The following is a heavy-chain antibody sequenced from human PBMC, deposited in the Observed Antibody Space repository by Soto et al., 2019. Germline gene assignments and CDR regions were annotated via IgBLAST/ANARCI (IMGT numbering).Heavy chain of an antibody. V-gene: IGHV1-18*01. D-gene: IGHD1-26*01. CDR2: ISAYNGNT. Sequence: ASVKVSCKASGYTFTSYGISWVRQAPGQGLEWMGWISAYNGNTNYAQKLQGRVTMTTDTSTSTAYMELRSLRSDDTAVYYCASNFRKGVSYPHHLGVVCGQRTTVTVSS. J-gene: IGHJ6*02. CDR3: ASNFRKGVSYPHHLGVV. CDR1: GYTFTSYG.